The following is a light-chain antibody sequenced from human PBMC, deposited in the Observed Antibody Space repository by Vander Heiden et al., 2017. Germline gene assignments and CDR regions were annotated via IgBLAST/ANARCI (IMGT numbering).Light chain of an antibody. CDR2: GAS. CDR3: QQYNNGPPSCT. V-gene: IGKV3-15*01. Sequence: EIVMTQSPATLSVSPGERATLSCRASQSVSSNLAWYQQKPGQAPRLLIYGASTRATGITARFSGSGAGTEFTLTISSLQSEDFAVYYCQQYNNGPPSCTFGQGTKLEIK. CDR1: QSVSSN. J-gene: IGKJ2*02.